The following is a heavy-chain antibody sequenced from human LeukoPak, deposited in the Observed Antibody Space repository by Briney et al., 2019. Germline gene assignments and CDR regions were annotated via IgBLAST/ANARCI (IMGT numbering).Heavy chain of an antibody. CDR3: ARVGYYDSSGTFDY. D-gene: IGHD3-22*01. Sequence: SETLSLTCAVSGGSISSSNWWSWVRQPPGKGLEWIGEIYHSGSTNYNPSLKSRVTISVDKSKNQFSLKLSSVTAADTAVYYCARVGYYDSSGTFDYWGQGTLVTVSS. CDR1: GGSISSSNW. CDR2: IYHSGST. J-gene: IGHJ4*02. V-gene: IGHV4-4*02.